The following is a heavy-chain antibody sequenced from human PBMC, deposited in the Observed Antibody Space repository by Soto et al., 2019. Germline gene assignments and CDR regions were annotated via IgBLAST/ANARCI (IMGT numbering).Heavy chain of an antibody. Sequence: PGESLKISCKGSGYSFTSYWIGWVRQMPGKGLEWMGIIYPGDSDTRYSPSYQGQVTISADKSISTAYLQWSSLKASDTAMYYCARSYSSSLSDNLELTKNYYGMDVWGQGTTVTVSS. CDR3: ARSYSSSLSDNLELTKNYYGMDV. V-gene: IGHV5-51*01. CDR2: IYPGDSDT. J-gene: IGHJ6*02. D-gene: IGHD6-13*01. CDR1: GYSFTSYW.